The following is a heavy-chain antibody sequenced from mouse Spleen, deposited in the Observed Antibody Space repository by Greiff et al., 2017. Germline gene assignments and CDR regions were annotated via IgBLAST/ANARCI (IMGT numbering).Heavy chain of an antibody. CDR3: ARSARNAMDY. CDR2: IYPGSGST. V-gene: IGHV1-55*01. J-gene: IGHJ4*01. D-gene: IGHD3-3*01. CDR1: GYTFTSYW. Sequence: QVHVKQPGAELVKPGASVKMSCKASGYTFTSYWITWVKQRPGQGLEWIGDIYPGSGSTNYNEKFKSKATLTVDTSSSTAYMQLSSLTSEDSAVYYCARSARNAMDYWGQGTSVTVSS.